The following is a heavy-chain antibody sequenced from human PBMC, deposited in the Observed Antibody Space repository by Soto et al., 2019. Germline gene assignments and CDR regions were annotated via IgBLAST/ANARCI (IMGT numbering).Heavy chain of an antibody. CDR1: GGTFSSYA. Sequence: GASVKVSCKASGGTFSSYAISWVRQAPGQGLEWMGGIIPIFGTANYAQKFQGRVTITADESTSTAYMELSSLRSEDTAVYYCASGEYGGKRYQYYYGMDVWGQGTTVTVSS. D-gene: IGHD2-15*01. J-gene: IGHJ6*02. V-gene: IGHV1-69*13. CDR3: ASGEYGGKRYQYYYGMDV. CDR2: IIPIFGTA.